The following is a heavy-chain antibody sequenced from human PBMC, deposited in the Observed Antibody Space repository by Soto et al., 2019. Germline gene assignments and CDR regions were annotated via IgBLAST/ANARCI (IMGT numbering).Heavy chain of an antibody. CDR2: ISYDGSNK. CDR1: GFTFSSYG. CDR3: EKAMIVTTPYYFDY. Sequence: QVQRVESWGGVDQPGRSLRLSCAAFGFTFSSYGMHWVRQAPGKGLEWVAVISYDGSNKYYADSVKGRFTISRDNSKNTLYLQMNSRRAEDTAVYYCEKAMIVTTPYYFDYWGQGTLVTVSS. V-gene: IGHV3-30*18. J-gene: IGHJ4*02. D-gene: IGHD3-22*01.